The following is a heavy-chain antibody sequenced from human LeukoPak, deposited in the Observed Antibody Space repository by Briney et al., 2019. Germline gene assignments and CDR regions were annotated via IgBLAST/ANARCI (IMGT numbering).Heavy chain of an antibody. Sequence: SETLSLTCTVSGGSISSSSYYWGWIRQPPGKGLEWIGSIYYSGSTYYNPSLKSRVTISVDTSKNQFSLKLSSVTAADTAVYYCARGGSYGSGSYYNVIRWPLDYWGQGTLVSVSS. CDR1: GGSISSSSYY. J-gene: IGHJ4*02. CDR3: ARGGSYGSGSYYNVIRWPLDY. D-gene: IGHD3-10*01. V-gene: IGHV4-39*01. CDR2: IYYSGST.